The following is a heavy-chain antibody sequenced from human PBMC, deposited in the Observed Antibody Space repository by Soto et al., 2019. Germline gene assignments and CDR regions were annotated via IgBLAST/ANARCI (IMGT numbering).Heavy chain of an antibody. D-gene: IGHD6-19*01. CDR1: GFTFSSYW. V-gene: IGHV3-74*01. Sequence: EVQLVESGGGLVQPGESLRLSCAASGFTFSSYWMHWVRQAPGEGLVWVSRIKSDGSSTRYADSVKGRFTISRDNAENTLYLQMNSLRVEDTAVYFCAREVYSSGWYHFDYWGQGTLVTVSS. CDR3: AREVYSSGWYHFDY. J-gene: IGHJ4*02. CDR2: IKSDGSST.